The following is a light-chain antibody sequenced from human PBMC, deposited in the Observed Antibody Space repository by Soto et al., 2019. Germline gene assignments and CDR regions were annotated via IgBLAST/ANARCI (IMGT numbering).Light chain of an antibody. V-gene: IGKV3-11*01. CDR2: DAS. Sequence: EIVLTQSPGTLSLSPGERATLSCRASQSVSSNLAWYQQKPGQAPRLLIYDASNRATGIPARFSGSGSGTDFTLTISSLEPEDFAVYYCQQRSNWPHTFGGGTKVDIK. J-gene: IGKJ4*01. CDR1: QSVSSN. CDR3: QQRSNWPHT.